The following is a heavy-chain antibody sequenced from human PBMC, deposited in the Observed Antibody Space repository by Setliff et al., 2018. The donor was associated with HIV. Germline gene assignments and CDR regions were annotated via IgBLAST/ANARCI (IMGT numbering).Heavy chain of an antibody. V-gene: IGHV1-2*02. CDR2: INPNSGGT. J-gene: IGHJ5*02. CDR3: ARVLAGLNWFDP. Sequence: ASVKVSCKASGYTFTGYYVHWVRQAPGQGLEWMGWINPNSGGTNYAQKFQGRVTMTRDTSISTAYLELSSLTSDDTAVYYCARVLAGLNWFDPWGQGTLVTV. CDR1: GYTFTGYY. D-gene: IGHD2-15*01.